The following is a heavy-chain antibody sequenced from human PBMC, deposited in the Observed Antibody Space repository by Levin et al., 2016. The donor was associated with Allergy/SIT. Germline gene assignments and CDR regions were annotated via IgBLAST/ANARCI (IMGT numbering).Heavy chain of an antibody. V-gene: IGHV4-34*01. Sequence: SETLSLTCAVYGGSFSGYYWSWIRQPPGKGLEWIGEINHSGSTNYNPSLKSRVTISVDTSKNQFSLKLSSVTAADTAVYYCARDRYTLKNWFDPWGQGTLVTVSS. CDR2: INHSGST. D-gene: IGHD3-16*02. J-gene: IGHJ5*02. CDR3: ARDRYTLKNWFDP. CDR1: GGSFSGYY.